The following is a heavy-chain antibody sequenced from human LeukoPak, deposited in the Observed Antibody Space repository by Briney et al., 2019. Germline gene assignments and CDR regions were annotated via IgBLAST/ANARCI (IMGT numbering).Heavy chain of an antibody. CDR2: ICGRGDTT. J-gene: IGHJ4*02. V-gene: IGHV3-23*01. D-gene: IGHD2-2*02. CDR3: AKGGSASCYSRFDS. Sequence: GGSLRLSCAASGFTFSSYAMTWVRQAPGKGLEWVSVICGRGDTTYYADSVKGRFTISRDSSKNTLYMQMNSLRDEDTAVYYCAKGGSASCYSRFDSWGQGTLVTVSS. CDR1: GFTFSSYA.